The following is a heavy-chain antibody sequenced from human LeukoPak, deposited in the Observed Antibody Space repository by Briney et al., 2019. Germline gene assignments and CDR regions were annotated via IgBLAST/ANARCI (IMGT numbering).Heavy chain of an antibody. CDR1: GFTFSSYA. V-gene: IGHV3-23*01. CDR2: ISGSGGST. J-gene: IGHJ5*02. Sequence: GGSLRLSCAASGFTFSSYAMSWVRQAPGKGLEWVSAISGSGGSTYYADSVMGRFTISRDNSKNTLYLQMNSLRAEDTAVYYCARPYSNYGGWFDPWGQGTLVTVSS. D-gene: IGHD4-11*01. CDR3: ARPYSNYGGWFDP.